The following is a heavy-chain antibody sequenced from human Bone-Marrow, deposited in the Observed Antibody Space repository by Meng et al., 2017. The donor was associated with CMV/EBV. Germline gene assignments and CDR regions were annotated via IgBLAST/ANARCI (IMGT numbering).Heavy chain of an antibody. J-gene: IGHJ3*02. CDR1: GFTFSDYY. D-gene: IGHD3-16*01. CDR3: ARGHILGDDAFDI. Sequence: GESLKISCAASGFTFSDYYMSWIRQAPGKGLEWVSYISSSGSTIYYADSVKGRFAISRDNAKNSLYLQMNSLRAEDTAVYYCARGHILGDDAFDIWGPGPMVTGSS. V-gene: IGHV3-11*04. CDR2: ISSSGSTI.